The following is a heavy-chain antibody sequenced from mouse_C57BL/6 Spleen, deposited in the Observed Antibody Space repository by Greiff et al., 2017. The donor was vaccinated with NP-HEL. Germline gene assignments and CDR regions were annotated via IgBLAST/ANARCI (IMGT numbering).Heavy chain of an antibody. Sequence: DVMLVESEGGLVQPGSSMKLSCTASGFTFSDYYMAWVRQVPEKGLEWVANINYDGSSTYYLDSLKSRFIISRDNAKNILYLQMSSLKSEDTATYYCARVGKNYSNYFDYWGQGTTLTVSS. J-gene: IGHJ2*01. D-gene: IGHD2-5*01. CDR2: INYDGSST. CDR1: GFTFSDYY. V-gene: IGHV5-16*01. CDR3: ARVGKNYSNYFDY.